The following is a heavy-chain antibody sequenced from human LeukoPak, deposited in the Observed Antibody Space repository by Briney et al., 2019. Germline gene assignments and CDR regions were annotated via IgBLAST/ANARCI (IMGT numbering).Heavy chain of an antibody. D-gene: IGHD1-26*01. V-gene: IGHV1-46*01. J-gene: IGHJ4*02. CDR1: GYTFTSYY. CDR3: ARVRVVGATRGPHFDY. CDR2: INPSGGST. Sequence: ASVKVSCKASGYTFTSYYMHWVRQAPGQGLEWMGIINPSGGSTSYARKFQGRVTMTRDMSTSTVYMELSSLRSEDTAVYYCARVRVVGATRGPHFDYWGQGTLVTVSS.